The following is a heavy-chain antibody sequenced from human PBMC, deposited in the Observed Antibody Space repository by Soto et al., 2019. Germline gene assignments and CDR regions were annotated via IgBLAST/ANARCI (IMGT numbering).Heavy chain of an antibody. J-gene: IGHJ4*02. Sequence: QVQLVQSGAEVKKPGASVKVSCKASGYTFTSYYMHWVRQAPGQGLEWMGIINPSGGSTSYAQKFQGRVTMTRDTSTSTVYMEVSSLRSEDTAVYYCARGHAYCGGDCYPADYWGQGTLVTVSS. V-gene: IGHV1-46*01. CDR1: GYTFTSYY. D-gene: IGHD2-21*02. CDR2: INPSGGST. CDR3: ARGHAYCGGDCYPADY.